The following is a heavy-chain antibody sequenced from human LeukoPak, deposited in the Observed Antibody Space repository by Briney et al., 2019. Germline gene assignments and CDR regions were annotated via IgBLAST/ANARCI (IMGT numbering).Heavy chain of an antibody. Sequence: GGSLRLSCAASGFTFTSVGMSWVRQAPGKGLEWVSYISSSSSAVYYADSVKGRFTISRDNAENSLYLQMNSLRAEDTAVYYCARGRGGSGFYGMDVWGQGTTVTVSS. J-gene: IGHJ6*02. CDR2: ISSSSSAV. V-gene: IGHV3-48*04. CDR1: GFTFTSVG. D-gene: IGHD3-10*01. CDR3: ARGRGGSGFYGMDV.